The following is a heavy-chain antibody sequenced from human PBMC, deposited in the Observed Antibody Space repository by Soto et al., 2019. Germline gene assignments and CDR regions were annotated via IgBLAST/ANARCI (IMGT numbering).Heavy chain of an antibody. CDR3: ARDWLNYYGMDV. CDR1: GGSFSGYY. D-gene: IGHD3-9*01. J-gene: IGHJ6*02. CDR2: INHSGST. Sequence: PSETLSLTCAVYGGSFSGYYWSWIRQPPGKGLEWIGEINHSGSTNYNPSLKSRVTISVDTSKNQFSLKLSSVTAADTAVYYCARDWLNYYGMDVWGQGTTVTVS. V-gene: IGHV4-34*01.